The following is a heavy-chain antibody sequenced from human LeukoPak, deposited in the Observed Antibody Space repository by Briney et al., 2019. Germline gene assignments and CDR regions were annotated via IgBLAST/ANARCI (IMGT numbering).Heavy chain of an antibody. CDR2: IRSSDRAI. CDR3: ARDRDWAFDY. CDR1: GFTFSTYS. Sequence: GGSLRLSCVASGFTFSTYSMNWVRQAPGKGLEWVSYIRSSDRAIYYADSVTGRFTISRDNAKNSLYLQMRSLRDEDTAVYYCARDRDWAFDYWGQGTLVTVSS. D-gene: IGHD3-9*01. J-gene: IGHJ4*02. V-gene: IGHV3-48*02.